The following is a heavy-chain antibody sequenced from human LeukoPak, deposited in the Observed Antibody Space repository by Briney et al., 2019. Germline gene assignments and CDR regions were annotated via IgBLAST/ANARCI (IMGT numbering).Heavy chain of an antibody. CDR1: GYSFTNYW. D-gene: IGHD5-12*01. V-gene: IGHV5-51*01. J-gene: IGHJ4*02. CDR2: IYPGDSDT. CDR3: ARQFSGFHYYFDY. Sequence: GESLKISCKGSGYSFTNYWIGWVRQMPGKGLGWIGIIYPGDSDTRYSPSFQGQVTISADKSISTAYLQWSSLKASDTAMYYCARQFSGFHYYFDYWGQGTLSPSPQ.